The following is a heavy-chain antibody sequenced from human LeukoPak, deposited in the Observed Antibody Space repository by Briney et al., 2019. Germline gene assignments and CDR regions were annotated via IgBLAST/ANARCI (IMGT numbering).Heavy chain of an antibody. CDR3: ARREYSGSYPFDY. D-gene: IGHD1-26*01. V-gene: IGHV3-48*04. Sequence: GGSLRLSCAASGFTFSSYWMNWVRQAPGKGLEWVSYISSISDTIYYADSVKGRFTISRDNAKNSLYLQMNSLRAEDTAVYYCARREYSGSYPFDYWGQGTQVTVSS. CDR1: GFTFSSYW. J-gene: IGHJ4*02. CDR2: ISSISDTI.